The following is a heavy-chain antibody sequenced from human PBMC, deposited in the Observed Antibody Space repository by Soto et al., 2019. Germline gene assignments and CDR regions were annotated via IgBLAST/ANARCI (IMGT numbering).Heavy chain of an antibody. CDR1: GGTFSSYA. V-gene: IGHV1-69*01. CDR3: ARDRGIAAAGSSNWFDP. D-gene: IGHD6-13*01. Sequence: QVQLVQSGAEVKKPGSSVKVSCKASGGTFSSYAISWVRQAPGQRLEWMGGIIPIFGTANYAQKFQGRVTITADESTSTAYMELSSLRSEDTAVYYCARDRGIAAAGSSNWFDPWGQGTLVTVSS. J-gene: IGHJ5*02. CDR2: IIPIFGTA.